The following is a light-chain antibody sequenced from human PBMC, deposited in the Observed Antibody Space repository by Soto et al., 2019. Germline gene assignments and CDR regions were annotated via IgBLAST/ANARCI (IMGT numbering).Light chain of an antibody. CDR1: QSVSSN. J-gene: IGKJ1*01. CDR3: QQYNNSPQT. CDR2: GAS. Sequence: EIVMTQSPATLSVSPGERATLSCRASQSVSSNLAWYQQKPGQAPRLLIYGASTRATGIPARFSGSGSGTEFTHTISSLQPEDSAVYYCQQYNNSPQTFGQGTKVEIK. V-gene: IGKV3-15*01.